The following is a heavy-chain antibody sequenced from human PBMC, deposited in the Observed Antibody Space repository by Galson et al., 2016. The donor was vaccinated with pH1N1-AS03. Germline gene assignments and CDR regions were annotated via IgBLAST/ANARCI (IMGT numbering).Heavy chain of an antibody. CDR1: GFSFGDCP. Sequence: SLRLSCPASGFSFGDCPMNWVRQAPGKGLEWVGFIRSKAYGGTTENAASVKGRFSISRDDSKNIAYLQMNSLKTEDTAMYYCASQNYYDSSGSFDFSDHWGQGTLVTVSS. J-gene: IGHJ4*02. V-gene: IGHV3-49*04. D-gene: IGHD3-22*01. CDR2: IRSKAYGGTT. CDR3: ASQNYYDSSGSFDFSDH.